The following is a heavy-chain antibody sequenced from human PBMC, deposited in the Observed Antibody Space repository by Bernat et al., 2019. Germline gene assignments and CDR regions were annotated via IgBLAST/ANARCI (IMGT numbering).Heavy chain of an antibody. CDR1: GGTFSSYA. Sequence: QVQLVQSGAEVKKPGSSVKVSCKASGGTFSSYAISWVRQAPGQGLEWVGRIIPILGIANYAQKFQGRVPITDDKSTSTAYMELSSLRSEDTAVYYCARDGRPVVVPAAMNYYYGMDVWGQGTTVTVSS. CDR3: ARDGRPVVVPAAMNYYYGMDV. CDR2: IIPILGIA. D-gene: IGHD2-2*01. J-gene: IGHJ6*02. V-gene: IGHV1-69*04.